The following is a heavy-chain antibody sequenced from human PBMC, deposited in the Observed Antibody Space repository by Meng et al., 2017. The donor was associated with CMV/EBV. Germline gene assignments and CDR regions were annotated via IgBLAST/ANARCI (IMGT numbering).Heavy chain of an antibody. Sequence: FSLSTSGVGVGWIRQPPGKALEWLALIYWNDDKRYSPSLKSRLTITKDTSKNQVVLTVTNMDPVDTATYYCARAYCSSTSCYKRYDYWGQGTLVTVSS. V-gene: IGHV2-5*01. CDR2: IYWNDDK. J-gene: IGHJ4*02. D-gene: IGHD2-2*02. CDR3: ARAYCSSTSCYKRYDY. CDR1: FSLSTSGVG.